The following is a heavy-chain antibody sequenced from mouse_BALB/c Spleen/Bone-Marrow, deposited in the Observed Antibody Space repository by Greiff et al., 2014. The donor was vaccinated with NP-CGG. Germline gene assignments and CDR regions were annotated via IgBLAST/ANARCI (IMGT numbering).Heavy chain of an antibody. CDR3: ARDNYGSRVFDY. CDR2: IWADGST. V-gene: IGHV2-9*02. D-gene: IGHD1-1*01. J-gene: IGHJ2*01. CDR1: GFSLTSYG. Sequence: VQLVESGPGLVAPSQSLSITCTVSGFSLTSYGVHWVRQPPGKGLEWLGVIWADGSTNYNSALMSRLSISKDNSKSQVFLKMNSLQTDDTAMYYCARDNYGSRVFDYWGQGTTLTVSS.